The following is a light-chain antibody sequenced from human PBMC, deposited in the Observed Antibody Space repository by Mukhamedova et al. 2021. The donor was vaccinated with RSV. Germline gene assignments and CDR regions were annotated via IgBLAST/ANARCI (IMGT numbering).Light chain of an antibody. CDR2: GAS. V-gene: IGKV3-15*01. J-gene: IGKJ4*01. CDR3: QQYSNWPPLT. Sequence: SISGNLAWYQQKPGQAPRLLIYGASTRATGIPARFSGSGSETDFTLTISNLQSEDFAVYFCQQYSNWPPLTFGGGTKVEMK. CDR1: SISGN.